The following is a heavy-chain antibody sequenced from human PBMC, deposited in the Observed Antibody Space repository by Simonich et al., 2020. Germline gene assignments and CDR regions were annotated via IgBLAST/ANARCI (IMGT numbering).Heavy chain of an antibody. CDR2: INPNRGGT. V-gene: IGHV1-2*02. CDR1: GYTFTGFY. Sequence: QVQLVQSGAEVKKPGASVKVSCKATGYTFTGFYMHWVRQVPGQGFEWMGLINPNRGGTNDAQKFQGRVTMTGDTSISTAYMELSRLRSDDTAVYYCARGALTGDYYYMDVWGKGTTVTVSS. J-gene: IGHJ6*03. CDR3: ARGALTGDYYYMDV. D-gene: IGHD7-27*01.